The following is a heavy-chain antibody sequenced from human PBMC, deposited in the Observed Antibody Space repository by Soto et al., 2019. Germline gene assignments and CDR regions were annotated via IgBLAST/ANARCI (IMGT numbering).Heavy chain of an antibody. D-gene: IGHD6-19*01. CDR3: AKVPIAVASRDWFDP. CDR1: VFTFISYA. CDR2: ISGSGGST. V-gene: IGHV3-23*01. Sequence: GWSLRLSCASSVFTFISYAMSWVRQAPGKGLEWVSAISGSGGSTYYADSVKGRFTISRDNSKNTLYLQMNSLRAEDTAVYYCAKVPIAVASRDWFDPWGQGTLVTVSS. J-gene: IGHJ5*02.